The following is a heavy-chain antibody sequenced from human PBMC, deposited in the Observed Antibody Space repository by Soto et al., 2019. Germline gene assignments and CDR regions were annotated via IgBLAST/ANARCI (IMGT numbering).Heavy chain of an antibody. V-gene: IGHV3-7*01. CDR1: GFTFNTYR. CDR3: AREDPSLYCRGGSCSIPHFAY. D-gene: IGHD2-15*01. CDR2: IKEDGSEK. Sequence: PGASLRLSGVVTGFTFNTYRMTWFRQAPGKGLEGVDNIKEDGSEKYCGNSVRGRFTISRDNAKNSLFMKIASLSAEDTAVYYCAREDPSLYCRGGSCSIPHFAYWGRGTLVTVSS. J-gene: IGHJ4*02.